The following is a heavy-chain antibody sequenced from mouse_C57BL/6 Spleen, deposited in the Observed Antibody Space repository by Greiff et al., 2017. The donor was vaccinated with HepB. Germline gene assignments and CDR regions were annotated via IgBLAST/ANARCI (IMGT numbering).Heavy chain of an antibody. J-gene: IGHJ2*01. CDR1: GYAFSSSW. V-gene: IGHV1-82*01. CDR3: ARGGSNFHFDY. Sequence: VKLMESGPELVKPGASVKISCKASGYAFSSSWMNWVKQRPGKGLEWIGRIYPGDGDTNYNGKFKGKATLTADKSSSTAYMQLSSLTSEDSAVYFCARGGSNFHFDYWGQGTTLTVSS. CDR2: IYPGDGDT. D-gene: IGHD2-5*01.